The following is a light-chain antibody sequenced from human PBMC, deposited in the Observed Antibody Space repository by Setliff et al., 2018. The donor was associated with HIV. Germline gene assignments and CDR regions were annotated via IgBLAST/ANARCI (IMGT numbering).Light chain of an antibody. V-gene: IGLV2-14*01. CDR3: SSYTSSSTPVV. CDR1: TSDIGGYNY. J-gene: IGLJ2*01. Sequence: QSVLAQPASVSGSPGQSITISCTGTTSDIGGYNYVSWYQQHPGKAPKLMIYDVSNRPSGVSDRVSASKSDNTASLTISGLRPEDEADYYCSSYTSSSTPVVFGGGTKVTVL. CDR2: DVS.